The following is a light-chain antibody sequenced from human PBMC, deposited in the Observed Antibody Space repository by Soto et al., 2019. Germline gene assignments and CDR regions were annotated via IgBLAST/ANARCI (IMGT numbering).Light chain of an antibody. CDR1: SFNVGAGYD. Sequence: QSVLTQPPSGSGAPGQRVTISCTGSSFNVGAGYDVHWYQQLPGTAPKLLIYNNNSRPSGVPGRFSGSKSGTSASLAITGLQSEDEAYYYCQSTDPILSGSHVIFGGGTKLTVL. CDR3: QSTDPILSGSHVI. CDR2: NNN. J-gene: IGLJ2*01. V-gene: IGLV1-40*01.